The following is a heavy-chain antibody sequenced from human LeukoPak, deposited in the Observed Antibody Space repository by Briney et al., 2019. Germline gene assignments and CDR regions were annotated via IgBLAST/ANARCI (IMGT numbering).Heavy chain of an antibody. J-gene: IGHJ4*02. D-gene: IGHD1-1*01. CDR1: GFSVSSNY. Sequence: GGSLRLSCAASGFSVSSNYLTWVRQAPGKGLEWVAVIWYDGSNKYYADSVKGRFTISRDNSKNTLYLQMNSLRAEDTAVYYCARGTEVGDYLDYWGQGTLVTVSS. V-gene: IGHV3-33*08. CDR2: IWYDGSNK. CDR3: ARGTEVGDYLDY.